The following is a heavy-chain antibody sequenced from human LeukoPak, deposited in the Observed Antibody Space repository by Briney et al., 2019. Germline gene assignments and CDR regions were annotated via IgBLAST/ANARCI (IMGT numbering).Heavy chain of an antibody. D-gene: IGHD3-10*01. CDR2: IYAGGST. CDR1: GFTVSSNY. J-gene: IGHJ6*02. CDR3: ATAGSSELLWDYAMDV. V-gene: IGHV3-53*04. Sequence: GGSLRLSCAASGFTVSSNYMSWVRQAPRKGLVWVSLIYAGGSTYYADAVKGRFTISRHNSKNTLHLQMNSLRVEDTAVYYCATAGSSELLWDYAMDVWGQGTTVTVSS.